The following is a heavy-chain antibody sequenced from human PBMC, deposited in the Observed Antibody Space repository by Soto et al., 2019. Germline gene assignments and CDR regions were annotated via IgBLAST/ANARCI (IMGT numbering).Heavy chain of an antibody. J-gene: IGHJ6*02. CDR2: INAGNGNT. Sequence: ASVEVSGKASGYTFISYAIHWVRQAPGQRREWMGWINAGNGNTKYSQKFQGRVTITRDTSASAAYMELSSLRSEDTAVYYCAREEPVRGPYYYYGMDVWGQGTTVTVSS. CDR1: GYTFISYA. V-gene: IGHV1-3*01. D-gene: IGHD3-10*01. CDR3: AREEPVRGPYYYYGMDV.